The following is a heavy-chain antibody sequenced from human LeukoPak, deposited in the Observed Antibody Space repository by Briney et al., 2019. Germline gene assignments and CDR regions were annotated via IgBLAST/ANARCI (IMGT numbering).Heavy chain of an antibody. CDR1: GYTFTSYY. J-gene: IGHJ4*02. D-gene: IGHD2-2*01. Sequence: ASVKVSCRASGYTFTSYYMHWVRQAPGQGLEWMGIINPSGGSTSSAQKFQGRVTMTRDTSTSTVYMELSSLRSEDTAVYYCAQGGLYCSSTSCLDYWGQGTLVTVSS. CDR3: AQGGLYCSSTSCLDY. CDR2: INPSGGST. V-gene: IGHV1-46*01.